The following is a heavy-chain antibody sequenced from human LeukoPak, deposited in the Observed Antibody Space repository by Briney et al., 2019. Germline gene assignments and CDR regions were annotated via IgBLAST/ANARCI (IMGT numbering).Heavy chain of an antibody. CDR3: ARGGYGAHYYYYYYMDV. Sequence: GGSLRLSCAASGFTFSSYAMHWVRQAPGKGLEWVAVISDDGGNKYYADSVKGRFTISRDNSKNTLYLQMNSLRAEDTAVYYCARGGYGAHYYYYYYMDVWGKGTTVTVSS. D-gene: IGHD5-18*01. J-gene: IGHJ6*03. CDR1: GFTFSSYA. V-gene: IGHV3-30*01. CDR2: ISDDGGNK.